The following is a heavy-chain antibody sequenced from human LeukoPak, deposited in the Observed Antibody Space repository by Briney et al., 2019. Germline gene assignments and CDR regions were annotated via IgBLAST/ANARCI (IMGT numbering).Heavy chain of an antibody. J-gene: IGHJ4*02. Sequence: GGSLRLSCAASGFTFSSYVMNWVRQAPGKGLEWVSAISANGGSTHYADSVKGRLSFSRDNSKNTLYLQMNSLRHEATAVYYCAKGTSGWYNFDYWGQGTLVTVSS. CDR2: ISANGGST. CDR3: AKGTSGWYNFDY. CDR1: GFTFSSYV. V-gene: IGHV3-23*01. D-gene: IGHD6-19*01.